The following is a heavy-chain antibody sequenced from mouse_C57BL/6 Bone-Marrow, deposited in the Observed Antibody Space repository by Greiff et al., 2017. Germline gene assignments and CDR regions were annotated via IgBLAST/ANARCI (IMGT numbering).Heavy chain of an antibody. CDR3: TPYYGSRGY. CDR2: IDPENGDT. CDR1: GFNIKDDY. J-gene: IGHJ2*01. D-gene: IGHD1-1*01. Sequence: VQLQQSGAELVKPGASVKLSCTASGFNIKDDYMHWVKQRPEQGLEWIGWIDPENGDTEYASKFQGKATITADTSSNTAYLQLSSLTSEDTAVYYCTPYYGSRGYWGQGTTLTVSS. V-gene: IGHV14-4*01.